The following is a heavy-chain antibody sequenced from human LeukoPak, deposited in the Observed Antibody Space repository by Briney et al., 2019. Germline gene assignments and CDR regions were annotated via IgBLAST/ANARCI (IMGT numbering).Heavy chain of an antibody. Sequence: PGGSLRLSWAASGFTFSSYSMNWVRQPPGKGLEWVSYISSSSSTIYYADSVKGRFTISRDNAKNSLYLQMNSLRAEDTAVYYCARGRTVVTTCFDYWGQGTLVTVSS. D-gene: IGHD4-23*01. V-gene: IGHV3-48*01. CDR2: ISSSSSTI. J-gene: IGHJ4*02. CDR3: ARGRTVVTTCFDY. CDR1: GFTFSSYS.